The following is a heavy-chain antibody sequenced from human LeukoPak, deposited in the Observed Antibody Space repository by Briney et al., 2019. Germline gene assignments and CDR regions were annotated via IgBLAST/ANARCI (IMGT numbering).Heavy chain of an antibody. D-gene: IGHD2-2*01. V-gene: IGHV4-34*01. Sequence: SETLSLTCAVYGGSFSGYYWSWTRQPPGKGLEWIGEINHSGSTNYNPSLKSRVTISVDTSKNQFSLKLSSVTAADTAVYYCAGSRQKGDFDYWGQGTLVTVSS. CDR1: GGSFSGYY. CDR3: AGSRQKGDFDY. J-gene: IGHJ4*02. CDR2: INHSGST.